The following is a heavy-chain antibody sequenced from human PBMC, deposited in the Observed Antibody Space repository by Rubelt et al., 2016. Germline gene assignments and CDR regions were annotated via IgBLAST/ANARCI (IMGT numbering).Heavy chain of an antibody. V-gene: IGHV1-18*01. CDR1: GYTFTSYG. Sequence: QVQLVQSGAEVKKPGASVKVSCKASGYTFTSYGISWVRQAPGQGLEWMGWIRAYNGNTNYAQKLQGSGTMTTAPCTSTAYMELRSLSSDDTAVYYVARVSGTTNNWFDPWGPGTLVTVSS. CDR2: IRAYNGNT. J-gene: IGHJ5*02. D-gene: IGHD1-1*01. CDR3: ARVSGTTNNWFDP.